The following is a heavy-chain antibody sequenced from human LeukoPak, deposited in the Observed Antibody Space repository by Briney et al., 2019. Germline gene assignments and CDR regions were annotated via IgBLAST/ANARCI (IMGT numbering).Heavy chain of an antibody. CDR3: TRVGCSSPSCYFAVPDD. CDR1: GFTFGDYA. J-gene: IGHJ4*02. V-gene: IGHV3-49*04. CDR2: IRSKAYGGTT. D-gene: IGHD2-2*01. Sequence: PGGSLRLSCTASGFTFGDYAMSWVRQAPGKGLEWVGFIRSKAYGGTTEYAASVKGRFTISRDDSKSIAYLQMNSVKTEDTAVYYCTRVGCSSPSCYFAVPDDWGQGTLVTVSS.